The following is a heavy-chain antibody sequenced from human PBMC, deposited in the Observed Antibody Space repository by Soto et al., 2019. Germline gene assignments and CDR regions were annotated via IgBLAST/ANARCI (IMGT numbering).Heavy chain of an antibody. J-gene: IGHJ5*02. D-gene: IGHD2-2*01. CDR2: IIPIFGTA. CDR3: ARGRGRYWSSTSCQYIDNWFDP. V-gene: IGHV1-69*13. Sequence: GPSVKVSCKASGGTFSSYAISWVRQAPGQGLEWMGGIIPIFGTANYAQKFQGRVTITADESTSTAYMELSSLRPEDTAVYYCARGRGRYWSSTSCQYIDNWFDPWGQGTLVTVSS. CDR1: GGTFSSYA.